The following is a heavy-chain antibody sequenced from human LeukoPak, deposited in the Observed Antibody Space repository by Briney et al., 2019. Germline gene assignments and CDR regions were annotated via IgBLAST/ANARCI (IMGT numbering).Heavy chain of an antibody. CDR1: GFTFRDHA. D-gene: IGHD6-6*01. Sequence: GGSLRLSCVGSGFTFRDHAMHWVRQAPGKGLEWVSGIGWDSARTDYVDSVKGRFTVSRDNAKNSLYLQMNSLRIEDTALYYCTKDLVPGGADVWGQGTTVTVSS. V-gene: IGHV3-9*01. J-gene: IGHJ6*02. CDR3: TKDLVPGGADV. CDR2: IGWDSART.